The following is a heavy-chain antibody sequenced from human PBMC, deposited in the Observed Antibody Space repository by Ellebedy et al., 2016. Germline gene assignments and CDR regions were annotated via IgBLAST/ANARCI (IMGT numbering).Heavy chain of an antibody. V-gene: IGHV3-53*01. Sequence: GESLKISCAASGFTVSGNYMSWVRQAPGQGLEWVSLIYTDGTAYYADSVRGRFTISRDNSENMLYLQMNSLRADDTAIYYCAKRGIVGAHYFDYWGQGTLVTVSS. J-gene: IGHJ4*02. D-gene: IGHD1-26*01. CDR2: IYTDGTA. CDR1: GFTVSGNY. CDR3: AKRGIVGAHYFDY.